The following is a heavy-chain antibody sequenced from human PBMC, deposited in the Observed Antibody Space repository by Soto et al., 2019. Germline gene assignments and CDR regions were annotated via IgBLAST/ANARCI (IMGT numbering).Heavy chain of an antibody. D-gene: IGHD3-3*01. Sequence: SETLSLTCAVYGVSFSGYYWSWILQPPGKGLEWIGEINHSGSTNYNPSLKSRVTISVDTSKNQFSLKLSSVTAADTAVYYCARGEWKYSIFSYCGKGTLVPVYS. CDR2: INHSGST. J-gene: IGHJ4*02. CDR3: ARGEWKYSIFSY. V-gene: IGHV4-34*01. CDR1: GVSFSGYY.